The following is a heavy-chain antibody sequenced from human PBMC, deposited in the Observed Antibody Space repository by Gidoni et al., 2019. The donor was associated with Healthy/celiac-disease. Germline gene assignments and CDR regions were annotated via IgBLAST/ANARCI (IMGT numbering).Heavy chain of an antibody. CDR3: ARDRSGYCTGGVCYYFDY. J-gene: IGHJ4*02. V-gene: IGHV1-2*04. D-gene: IGHD2-8*02. Sequence: QVQLVQSGAEVKKPGASVKVSCKASGYTFTGYYMHWVRQAPGQGLEWRGWINPNSGGTNYAQKFQGWVTMTRDTSISTAYMELSRLRSDDTAVYYCARDRSGYCTGGVCYYFDYWGQGTLVTVSS. CDR2: INPNSGGT. CDR1: GYTFTGYY.